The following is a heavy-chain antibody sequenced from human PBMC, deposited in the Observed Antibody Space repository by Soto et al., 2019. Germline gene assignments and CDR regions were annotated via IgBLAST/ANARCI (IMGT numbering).Heavy chain of an antibody. CDR2: IIPIFGTA. V-gene: IGHV1-69*13. D-gene: IGHD2-2*01. CDR1: GGTFSSYA. J-gene: IGHJ4*02. Sequence: SVKVSCKASGGTFSSYAISWVRQAPGQGLEWVGGIIPIFGTANYAQKFQGRVTITADESTSTAYMELSSLRSEDTAVYYCARLVSEATRGGDFDYWGQGTLVTVSS. CDR3: ARLVSEATRGGDFDY.